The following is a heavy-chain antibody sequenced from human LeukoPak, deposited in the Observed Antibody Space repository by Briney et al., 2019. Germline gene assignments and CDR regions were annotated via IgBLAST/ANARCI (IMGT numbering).Heavy chain of an antibody. CDR2: IYHSGST. CDR3: ARTLELDWFDP. Sequence: SETLSLTCTVSGYSISSGYYWGWIRQPPGKGLEWIGSIYHSGSTYYNPSLKSRVTISADTSKNQFSLKLSSVTAADTAVYYCARTLELDWFDPWGQGTLVTVSS. CDR1: GYSISSGYY. V-gene: IGHV4-38-2*02. J-gene: IGHJ5*02. D-gene: IGHD1-7*01.